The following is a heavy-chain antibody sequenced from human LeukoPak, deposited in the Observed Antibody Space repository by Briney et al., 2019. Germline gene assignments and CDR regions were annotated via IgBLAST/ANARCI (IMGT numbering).Heavy chain of an antibody. D-gene: IGHD3-10*01. J-gene: IGHJ4*02. CDR1: GFTFSSYW. Sequence: GGSLRLSCAASGFTFSSYWMHWVRQAPGKGLEWVAFIRYDGSNKYYADSVKGRFTISRDNSKNTLYLQMNSLRAEDTAVYYCARDLSGSGPVGYWGQGTLVTVSS. CDR2: IRYDGSNK. V-gene: IGHV3-30*02. CDR3: ARDLSGSGPVGY.